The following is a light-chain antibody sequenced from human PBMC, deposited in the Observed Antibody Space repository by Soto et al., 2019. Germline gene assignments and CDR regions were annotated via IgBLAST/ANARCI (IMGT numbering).Light chain of an antibody. CDR3: QQYSSSPPEFT. V-gene: IGKV3-20*01. J-gene: IGKJ3*01. Sequence: EIVLTQSPGTLSLSPGERATLSCRASQSISSNYLAWYQQRPGQAPRLLIFGASYRATGIPDRFSGSGSGTDFTLTISRLDPEDFAVYYCQQYSSSPPEFTFGPGTRVESK. CDR2: GAS. CDR1: QSISSNY.